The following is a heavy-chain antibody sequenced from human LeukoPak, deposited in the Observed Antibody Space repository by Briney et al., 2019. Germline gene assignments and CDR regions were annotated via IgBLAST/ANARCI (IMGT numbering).Heavy chain of an antibody. CDR3: ARLVFGELRYFDY. D-gene: IGHD3-10*01. V-gene: IGHV3-30-3*01. CDR1: GLTFSYYA. CDR2: ISYDGSNK. Sequence: GGSLRLSCAASGLTFSYYALHWVRQAPGKGLEWVAGISYDGSNKYYADSVKGRFTISRDNAMNSLYLQMNSLRVEDTAVYYCARLVFGELRYFDYWGQGTLVPVSS. J-gene: IGHJ4*02.